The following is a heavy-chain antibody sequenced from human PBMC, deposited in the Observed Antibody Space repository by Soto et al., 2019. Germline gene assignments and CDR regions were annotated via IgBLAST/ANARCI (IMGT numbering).Heavy chain of an antibody. Sequence: QVQLVESGGGVVQPGRSLRLSCAASGFTFSNYGIHWVRQAPGKGLVWVTVISYDGSHKYYADSVKGRFTISRDNSKNPVYLEMNSLSDEDTAVYYCAKRRGDHSNYSWGIDVWGQGTTVTVSS. CDR2: ISYDGSHK. J-gene: IGHJ6*02. CDR1: GFTFSNYG. V-gene: IGHV3-30*18. CDR3: AKRRGDHSNYSWGIDV. D-gene: IGHD4-4*01.